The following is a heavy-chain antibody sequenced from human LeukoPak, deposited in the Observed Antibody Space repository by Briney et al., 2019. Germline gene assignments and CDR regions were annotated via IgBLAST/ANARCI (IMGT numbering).Heavy chain of an antibody. V-gene: IGHV3-74*01. Sequence: GGSLRLSCAASGFTFRSYWMHWVRQPPGKGLVWVSRINGDGSNTTYADSVKGRFTTSRDTAKNTLYLQMNSLRAEDTAVYYCARGSGSYSSDAFDIWGQGTMVTVSS. CDR2: INGDGSNT. D-gene: IGHD3-10*01. CDR1: GFTFRSYW. J-gene: IGHJ3*02. CDR3: ARGSGSYSSDAFDI.